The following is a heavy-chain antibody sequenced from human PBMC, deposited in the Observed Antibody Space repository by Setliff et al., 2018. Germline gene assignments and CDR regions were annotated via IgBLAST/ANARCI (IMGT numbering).Heavy chain of an antibody. V-gene: IGHV3-7*01. CDR3: ARDHAYGSRFYYYYYGMDV. J-gene: IGHJ6*02. CDR2: IKQDGSEK. D-gene: IGHD3-10*01. CDR1: GFNFKGHG. Sequence: GGSLRLSCAASGFNFKGHGMNWVRQAPGKGLEWVANIKQDGSEKYYVDSVKGRFTISRDNAKNSLYLQMNSLRAEDTAVYYCARDHAYGSRFYYYYYGMDVWGQGTTVTVSS.